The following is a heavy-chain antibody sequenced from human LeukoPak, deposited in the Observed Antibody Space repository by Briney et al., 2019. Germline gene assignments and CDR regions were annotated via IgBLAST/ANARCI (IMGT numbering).Heavy chain of an antibody. D-gene: IGHD1-26*01. V-gene: IGHV1-69*13. CDR2: IIPIFGTA. CDR1: GGTFSSYA. Sequence: SVKVSCKASGGTFSSYAISWVRQAPGQGLEWMGGIIPIFGTANYAQKFQGRVTITADESTSTAYMELSSLRSEDTAIYYCAKGSGATKFRWYFDYWGHGTLVIVSS. J-gene: IGHJ4*01. CDR3: AKGSGATKFRWYFDY.